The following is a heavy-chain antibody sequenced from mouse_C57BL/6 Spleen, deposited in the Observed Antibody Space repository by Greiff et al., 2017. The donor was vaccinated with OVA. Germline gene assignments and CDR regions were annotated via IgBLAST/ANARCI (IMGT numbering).Heavy chain of an antibody. J-gene: IGHJ2*01. V-gene: IGHV1-82*01. CDR1: GYAFSSSW. D-gene: IGHD1-1*01. CDR2: IYPGDGDT. Sequence: QVQLQQSGPELVKPGASVKISCKASGYAFSSSWMNWVKQRPGKGLEWIGRIYPGDGDTNYNGKFKGKATLTADKSSSTAYMQLSSLTSEDSAVYFCARLDYYGSSPFDYWGQGTTLTVSS. CDR3: ARLDYYGSSPFDY.